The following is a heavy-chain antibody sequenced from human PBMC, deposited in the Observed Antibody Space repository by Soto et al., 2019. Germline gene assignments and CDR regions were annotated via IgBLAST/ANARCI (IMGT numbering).Heavy chain of an antibody. CDR3: ARDRAPGTIFQRPNRNAFDI. J-gene: IGHJ3*02. CDR1: GYTFTGYY. Sequence: QVQLVQSGAEVKKPGASVKVSCKASGYTFTGYYMHWVRQAPGQGLEWMGWINPNSGGTNYAQKFQGRVTMTRDTSISTAYMELSRLRSDDTAVYYCARDRAPGTIFQRPNRNAFDIWGQGTMVTVSS. D-gene: IGHD3-3*01. V-gene: IGHV1-2*02. CDR2: INPNSGGT.